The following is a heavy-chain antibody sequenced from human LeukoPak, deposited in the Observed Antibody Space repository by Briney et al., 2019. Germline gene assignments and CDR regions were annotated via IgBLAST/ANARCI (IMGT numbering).Heavy chain of an antibody. CDR1: GFTFSSYG. Sequence: PGGSLRLSCAASGFTFSSYGMSWVRQAPGKGLEWVSGVSGSGVSTYYADSVKGRFTISRDNSKNTLYLQMNSLRAEDTAVYYCAKEGHYGGNFAYFDYWGQGTLVTVSS. V-gene: IGHV3-23*01. J-gene: IGHJ4*02. CDR2: VSGSGVST. CDR3: AKEGHYGGNFAYFDY. D-gene: IGHD4-23*01.